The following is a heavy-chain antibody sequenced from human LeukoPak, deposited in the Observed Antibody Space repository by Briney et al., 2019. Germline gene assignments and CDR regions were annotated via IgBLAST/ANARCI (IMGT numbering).Heavy chain of an antibody. Sequence: SETLSLTCTVSGGSISSYYWSWIRHPPGKGLEWIGYIYYSGSTNYNPSLNSRVTISVDTSKNRFSLKLSSVTAADTAVYCCARDRRASSSGWFDDAFDIWGQGTMVTVSS. D-gene: IGHD6-19*01. J-gene: IGHJ3*02. CDR2: IYYSGST. V-gene: IGHV4-59*01. CDR3: ARDRRASSSGWFDDAFDI. CDR1: GGSISSYY.